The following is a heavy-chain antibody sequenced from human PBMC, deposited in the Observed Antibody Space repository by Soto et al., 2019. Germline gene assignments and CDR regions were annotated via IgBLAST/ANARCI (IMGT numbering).Heavy chain of an antibody. J-gene: IGHJ4*02. D-gene: IGHD2-15*01. V-gene: IGHV1-69*05. CDR1: GGTFISYA. CDR2: IIPIFGTA. CDR3: AKDQASGQGSFDS. Sequence: GXSVKVSCKASGGTFISYAIIWVRQAPGQGLEWMGGIIPIFGTANYAQKFQGRFTISRDNSKNTLFLQMNSLRADDTAVYYCAKDQASGQGSFDSWGQGTLVTVPS.